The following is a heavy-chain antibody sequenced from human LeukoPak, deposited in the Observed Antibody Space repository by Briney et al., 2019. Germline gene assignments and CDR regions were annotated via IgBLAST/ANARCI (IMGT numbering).Heavy chain of an antibody. D-gene: IGHD1-26*01. CDR2: IYPDDSNT. J-gene: IGHJ3*02. CDR1: GYNFPIYW. Sequence: GESLKISCQGSGYNFPIYWIGWVRQMPGQGLEWMGIIYPDDSNTIYGPSFQGQVTISADKSINTAYLEWSSLKASDTAMYYCARPLSTGAYAFDIWGQGTMVTVSS. CDR3: ARPLSTGAYAFDI. V-gene: IGHV5-51*01.